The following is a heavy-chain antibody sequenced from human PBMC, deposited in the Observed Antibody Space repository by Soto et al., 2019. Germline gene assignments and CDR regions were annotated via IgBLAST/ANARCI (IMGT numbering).Heavy chain of an antibody. CDR2: IYYSGST. D-gene: IGHD3-16*01. J-gene: IGHJ6*02. V-gene: IGHV4-61*01. CDR1: GVSVSSGSHY. CDR3: ARDDSDYLGRYRMAV. Sequence: QVQLQESGPGLVKPSETLSVTCSVSGVSVSSGSHYWSWIRQSPGKGLEWIGFIYYSGSTTYNTSLKSRVTISVDTSKNQFAMKVTSVTAADTAVYFGARDDSDYLGRYRMAVWGQGTTVTVS.